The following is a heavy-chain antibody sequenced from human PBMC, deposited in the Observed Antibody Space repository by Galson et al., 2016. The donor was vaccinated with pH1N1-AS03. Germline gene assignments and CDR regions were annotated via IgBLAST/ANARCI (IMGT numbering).Heavy chain of an antibody. V-gene: IGHV4-4*07. J-gene: IGHJ4*02. D-gene: IGHD1-14*01. CDR2: MYDSGFT. CDR1: GVSVSSYH. Sequence: LTCTVSGVSVSSYHWSWIRQSAGKGLEWIGRMYDSGFTSYSPSLRSRVTMSVDWSKNQLSLRVTSVTAADTAIYYCARLPHNDNPGFDYWGQGTLVTVSS. CDR3: ARLPHNDNPGFDY.